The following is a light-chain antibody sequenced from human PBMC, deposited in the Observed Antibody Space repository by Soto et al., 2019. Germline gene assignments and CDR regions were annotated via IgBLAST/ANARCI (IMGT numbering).Light chain of an antibody. CDR3: SSYKSSSTRV. CDR2: EVS. V-gene: IGLV2-14*01. CDR1: SSDVGGYNY. Sequence: QSALTQPASVSGSPGQSITISCTGTSSDVGGYNYVSWYQQHPGKAPKLMIYEVSNRPSGVSNRFSGSKSGNTASLTISGLQAEDEADYYCSSYKSSSTRVLGGGTKLTVL. J-gene: IGLJ3*02.